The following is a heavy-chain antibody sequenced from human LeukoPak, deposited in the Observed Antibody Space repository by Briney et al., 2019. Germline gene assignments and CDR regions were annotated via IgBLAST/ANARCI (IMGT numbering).Heavy chain of an antibody. CDR2: IIPIFGTA. Sequence: SVKVSCKASGGTFSSYAISWVRQAPGQGLEWMGGIIPIFGTANYAQKFQGRVTITADESTSTAYMELSSLRSEDTAVYYCARIAVAGTRSDYWGQGTLVTVSS. CDR1: GGTFSSYA. CDR3: ARIAVAGTRSDY. V-gene: IGHV1-69*13. D-gene: IGHD6-19*01. J-gene: IGHJ4*02.